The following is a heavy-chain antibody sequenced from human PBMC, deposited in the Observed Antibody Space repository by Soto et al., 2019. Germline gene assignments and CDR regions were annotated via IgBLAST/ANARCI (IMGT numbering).Heavy chain of an antibody. J-gene: IGHJ3*02. CDR3: ARDFLMTTVGNDAFDI. CDR1: GFTFNTYW. CDR2: INGAGSST. V-gene: IGHV3-74*01. D-gene: IGHD4-4*01. Sequence: EVQLVESGGGLIQPGGSLRLSCAASGFTFNTYWLHWVRQAPGKGLVWVSRINGAGSSTSHAESVKGRFTISRDSAKTILYLQMNSLRAGDTGGYYCARDFLMTTVGNDAFDIWGQGTMVTVSS.